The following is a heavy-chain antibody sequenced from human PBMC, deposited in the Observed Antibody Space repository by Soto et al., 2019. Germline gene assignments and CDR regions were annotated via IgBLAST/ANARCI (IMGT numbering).Heavy chain of an antibody. CDR1: GYTFTSYG. Sequence: GASVKVSCKASGYTFTSYGISWVRQAPGQGLEWMGWISAYNGNTNYAQKLQGRVTMTTDTSTSTAYMELRSLRSDDTAMYYCARYFDWLVGYYYYGMDVWGQGTTVTVS. CDR3: ARYFDWLVGYYYYGMDV. D-gene: IGHD3-9*01. V-gene: IGHV1-18*04. CDR2: ISAYNGNT. J-gene: IGHJ6*02.